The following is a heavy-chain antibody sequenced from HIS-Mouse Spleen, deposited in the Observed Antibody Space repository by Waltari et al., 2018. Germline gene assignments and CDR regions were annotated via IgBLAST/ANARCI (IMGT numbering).Heavy chain of an antibody. CDR3: ARDLPSESGAAVYAFDI. Sequence: QVQLQESGPGLVKPSETLSLTCTVSGGSISRNYGSWIRQPAGKGREWIGRIYTSGSTNYNPSLKSRVTMSVDTSKNQFSLKLSSVTAADTAVYYCARDLPSESGAAVYAFDIWGQGTMVTVSS. J-gene: IGHJ3*02. V-gene: IGHV4-4*07. D-gene: IGHD6-13*01. CDR2: IYTSGST. CDR1: GGSISRNY.